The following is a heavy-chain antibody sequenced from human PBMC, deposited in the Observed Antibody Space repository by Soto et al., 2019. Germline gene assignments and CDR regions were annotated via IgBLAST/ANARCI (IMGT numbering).Heavy chain of an antibody. V-gene: IGHV4-59*01. Sequence: ETLSLTCTVSGGSISSYYWSWIRQPPGKGLEWIGYIYYSGSTNYNPSLKSRVTISVDTSKNQFSLKLSSVTGADTAVYYCAREQYDFPSGSYYYAMEVWGQGTKVTGSS. CDR1: GGSISSYY. CDR2: IYYSGST. J-gene: IGHJ6*02. CDR3: AREQYDFPSGSYYYAMEV. D-gene: IGHD3-3*01.